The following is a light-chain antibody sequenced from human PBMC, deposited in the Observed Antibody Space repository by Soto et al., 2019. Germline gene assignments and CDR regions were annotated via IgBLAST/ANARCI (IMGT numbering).Light chain of an antibody. CDR1: SSDVGGYHY. Sequence: QSALTQPRSVSGSPGQSVTISCTGTSSDVGGYHYVSWYQQHPGKPPKLMIYDVSKRPSGVPDRFSGSKSGNTASLTISGLQAEDEADYYCCSYAGSYKGYVFGTGTKLTVL. CDR2: DVS. J-gene: IGLJ1*01. CDR3: CSYAGSYKGYV. V-gene: IGLV2-11*01.